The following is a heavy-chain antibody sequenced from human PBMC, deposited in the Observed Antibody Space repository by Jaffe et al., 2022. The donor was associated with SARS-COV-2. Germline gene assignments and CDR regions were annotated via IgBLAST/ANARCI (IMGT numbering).Heavy chain of an antibody. CDR1: GFTFSAYA. J-gene: IGHJ6*02. Sequence: EVQLVESGGGLVQPGGSLRLSCSASGFTFSAYAIHWVRQAPGKGLEYILGISSDGGSTYYADSVKGRFTISRDNSKNTLYLQMSSLRTEDTAVHYCVKGHSSRYYYSVMDVWGQGTTVTVSS. V-gene: IGHV3-64D*09. CDR2: ISSDGGST. CDR3: VKGHSSRYYYSVMDV.